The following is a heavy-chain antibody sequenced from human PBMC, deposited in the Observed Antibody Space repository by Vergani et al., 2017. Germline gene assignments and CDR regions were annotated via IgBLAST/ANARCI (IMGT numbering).Heavy chain of an antibody. J-gene: IGHJ4*02. Sequence: QVQLVQSGAEVKTPGASVKVSCKASGYTFTSYGISWVRQAPGQGLEWMGWISAGNGNTKYSQKFQGRVTITRDTSASTAYMELSSLRSEDTAVYYCARSDAVADPFDYWGQGTLVTVSS. CDR2: ISAGNGNT. V-gene: IGHV1-18*01. D-gene: IGHD6-19*01. CDR1: GYTFTSYG. CDR3: ARSDAVADPFDY.